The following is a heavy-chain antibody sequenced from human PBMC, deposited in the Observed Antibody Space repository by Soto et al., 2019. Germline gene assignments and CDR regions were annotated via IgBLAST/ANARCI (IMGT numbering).Heavy chain of an antibody. Sequence: QVQLVQSGAEVKKPGSSVKVSCKASGGTFSSYAISWVRQAPGQGLEWMGGIIPIFGTANYAQKLQGRVTITADKSTSTADMELSSLRSEDTAVYYCARDAKGVGIWSVWGQGTTVTVSS. CDR2: IIPIFGTA. V-gene: IGHV1-69*06. D-gene: IGHD2-8*01. J-gene: IGHJ6*02. CDR1: GGTFSSYA. CDR3: ARDAKGVGIWSV.